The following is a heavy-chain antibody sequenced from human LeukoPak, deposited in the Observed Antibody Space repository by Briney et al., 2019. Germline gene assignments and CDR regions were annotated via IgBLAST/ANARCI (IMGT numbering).Heavy chain of an antibody. D-gene: IGHD2-15*01. CDR3: ARGCSGGSCYYYYYMDV. Sequence: ASVKVSCKASGYTFAGYYMHWVRQAPGQGLEWMGWINPNSGGTNYAQEFQGRVTMTRDTSLSTAYMELSRLRSDDTAVYYCARGCSGGSCYYYYYMDVWGKGTTVTVSS. V-gene: IGHV1-2*02. CDR1: GYTFAGYY. J-gene: IGHJ6*03. CDR2: INPNSGGT.